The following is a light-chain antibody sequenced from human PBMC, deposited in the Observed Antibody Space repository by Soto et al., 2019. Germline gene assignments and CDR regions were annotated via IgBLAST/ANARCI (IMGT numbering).Light chain of an antibody. Sequence: EIVLTQSPGTLSLSPGERATLSCRASQSVPSNFLAWYQQKPGQSPRLLIYAASSRATGIPDRFSGSGSATVFPLIVSRLEPEDFAVYYCQQHGLSPITFGHGTKVDIK. V-gene: IGKV3-20*01. J-gene: IGKJ3*01. CDR2: AAS. CDR3: QQHGLSPIT. CDR1: QSVPSNF.